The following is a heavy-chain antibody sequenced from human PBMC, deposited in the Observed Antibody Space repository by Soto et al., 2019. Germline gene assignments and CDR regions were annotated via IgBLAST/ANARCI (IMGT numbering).Heavy chain of an antibody. CDR3: GRGRGYSNAWGSYYSGMDV. Sequence: KPSETLSLTCAIYSGSFSNYYWNWIRQPPGEGLEWMGKINHNGSTNYSPSLKSRLTISVDTSKNQFSLKLISVTAADTAVYFCGRGRGYSNAWGSYYSGMDVWGQGTTVTVSS. D-gene: IGHD6-19*01. CDR2: INHNGST. J-gene: IGHJ6*02. CDR1: SGSFSNYY. V-gene: IGHV4-34*01.